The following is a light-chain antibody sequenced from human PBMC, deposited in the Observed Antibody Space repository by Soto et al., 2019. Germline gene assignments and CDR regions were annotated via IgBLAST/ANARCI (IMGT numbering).Light chain of an antibody. CDR3: QQYNTWPLT. CDR2: GAS. J-gene: IGKJ4*01. CDR1: QSVSRN. Sequence: EKVMTQSPATLSVSPGERATLSCRASQSVSRNLAWYQQKPGQAPRLLIYGASARATGIPARFSGSGSGTEFTLTISSLQSEDFAVYYCQQYNTWPLTFGGGTKVDIK. V-gene: IGKV3-15*01.